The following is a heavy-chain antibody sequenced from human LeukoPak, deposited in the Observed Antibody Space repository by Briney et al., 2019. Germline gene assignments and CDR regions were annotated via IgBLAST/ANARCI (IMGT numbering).Heavy chain of an antibody. CDR3: ARDPKSPLKYYYDSSGFSFYYMDV. V-gene: IGHV4-59*12. J-gene: IGHJ6*03. D-gene: IGHD3-22*01. Sequence: SETLSLTCTVSGGSISSYYWSWIRQPPGKGLEWIGYIYYSGSTNYNPSLKSRVTISVDTSKNQFSLQLNSVTPEDTAVYYCARDPKSPLKYYYDSSGFSFYYMDVWGKGTTVTVSS. CDR1: GGSISSYY. CDR2: IYYSGST.